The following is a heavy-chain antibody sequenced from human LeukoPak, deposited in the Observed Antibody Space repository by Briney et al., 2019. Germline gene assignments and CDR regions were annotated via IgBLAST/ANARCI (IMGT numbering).Heavy chain of an antibody. J-gene: IGHJ4*02. CDR2: IRSDGSNK. CDR3: ARILDSAWGELGY. CDR1: GFSFSSYG. D-gene: IGHD6-19*01. V-gene: IGHV3-30*02. Sequence: GGSLRLSCAGSGFSFSSYGMHWVRQAPGKGLEWMAFIRSDGSNKYYADSVKGRFTISRDNSKNTLYPQMNSLRAEDTAVYYCARILDSAWGELGYWGQGTLVTVSS.